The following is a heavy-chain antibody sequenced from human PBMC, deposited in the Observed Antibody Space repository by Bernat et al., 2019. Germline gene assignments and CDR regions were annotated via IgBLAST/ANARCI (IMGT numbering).Heavy chain of an antibody. J-gene: IGHJ4*02. CDR2: IYYSGST. CDR1: GGSISSGGYY. V-gene: IGHV4-31*03. CDR3: ARGGDDRLEFDY. D-gene: IGHD3-22*01. Sequence: QVQLQESGPGLVKPSQTLSLTCTVSGGSISSGGYYWSWIRQHPGKGLEWIGYIYYSGSTYYNPSLKSRVTISVDTSKNQFSLKLSAVDAADTAVYYCARGGDDRLEFDYWGQGTLVTVSS.